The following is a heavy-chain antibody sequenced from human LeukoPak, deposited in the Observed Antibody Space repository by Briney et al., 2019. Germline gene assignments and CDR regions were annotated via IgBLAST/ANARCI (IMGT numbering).Heavy chain of an antibody. CDR3: ARDLPRAPFGYQLIRDTRFDP. CDR2: INAGNGNT. CDR1: GYTFTSYA. D-gene: IGHD6-25*01. Sequence: ASVKVSCKASGYTFTSYAMHWVRQAPGQRLEWMGWINAGNGNTKYSQKFQGRVTITRDTSASTAYMELSSLRSEDTAVYYCARDLPRAPFGYQLIRDTRFDPWGQGTLDTVSS. J-gene: IGHJ5*02. V-gene: IGHV1-3*01.